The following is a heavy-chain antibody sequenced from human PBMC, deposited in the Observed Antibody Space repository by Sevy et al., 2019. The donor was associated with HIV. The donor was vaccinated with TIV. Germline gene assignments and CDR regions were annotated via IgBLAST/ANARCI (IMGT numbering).Heavy chain of an antibody. CDR1: GASITSSIYY. Sequence: SETLSLTCSVSGASITSSIYYWAWIRQSPAKGLEWFGSIHHSGSTYYNLSLKSRVTISVDTPKNHFSLKMNSVTAAETAVYYCAKHCSHYFDNSGYGEAFDVWGQGTKVTVSS. CDR3: AKHCSHYFDNSGYGEAFDV. J-gene: IGHJ3*01. CDR2: IHHSGST. D-gene: IGHD3-22*01. V-gene: IGHV4-39*01.